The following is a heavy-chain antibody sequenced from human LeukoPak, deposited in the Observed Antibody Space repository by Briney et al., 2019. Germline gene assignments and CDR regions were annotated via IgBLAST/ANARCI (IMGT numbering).Heavy chain of an antibody. CDR1: GGSISSYY. Sequence: SETLSLTCTVSGGSISSYYWSWIRQPPGKGLQWIGYIYYCGSTNYNPSLKSRVTISVDTSKNQFSLKLSPVTAADTAVYYCAREDGPFDYWGQGTLVTVSS. CDR2: IYYCGST. J-gene: IGHJ4*02. V-gene: IGHV4-59*01. CDR3: AREDGPFDY.